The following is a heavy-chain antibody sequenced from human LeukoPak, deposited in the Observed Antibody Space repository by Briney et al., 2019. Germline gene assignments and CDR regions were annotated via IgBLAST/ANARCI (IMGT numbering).Heavy chain of an antibody. CDR1: GDTASGNSGA. Sequence: SQTLSLTCAISGDTASGNSGAWIWIRQSPSRGLKWLGRTYYMSKWFHDYAISVKGRIIISPDTANNQFSLHLSSVTADDTGVYYCARALERYYFDFWGQGTLVTVSS. CDR3: ARALERYYFDF. CDR2: TYYMSKWFH. D-gene: IGHD1-1*01. V-gene: IGHV6-1*01. J-gene: IGHJ4*02.